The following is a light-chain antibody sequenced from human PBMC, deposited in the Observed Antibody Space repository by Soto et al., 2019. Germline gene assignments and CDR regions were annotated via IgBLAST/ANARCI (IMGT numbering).Light chain of an antibody. CDR2: GAS. CDR1: QSVPSDW. CDR3: QQSNNWPPLT. Sequence: EIVLTQSPGTPSLSPGERATLSCRASQSVPSDWLAWYRHKPGQAPRLLIYGASSRATGVPDRVSGSGSGTDFTLTINRLEPEDFAVYYCQQSNNWPPLTFGGGTKVEIK. J-gene: IGKJ4*01. V-gene: IGKV3-20*01.